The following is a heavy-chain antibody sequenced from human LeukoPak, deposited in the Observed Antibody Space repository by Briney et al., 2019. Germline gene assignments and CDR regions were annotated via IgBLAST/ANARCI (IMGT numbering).Heavy chain of an antibody. CDR2: ISSSSITI. J-gene: IGHJ4*02. V-gene: IGHV3-48*04. D-gene: IGHD2-15*01. Sequence: GGSLRLSCAATGFTFSSYSLNWVRQAPGKGLDWVSFISSSSITIYYADSVKGRFTISRDNAKKSLYLQMNSLRAEDTAVYYCARDRGGSYSAIDYWGQGTLVTVSS. CDR3: ARDRGGSYSAIDY. CDR1: GFTFSSYS.